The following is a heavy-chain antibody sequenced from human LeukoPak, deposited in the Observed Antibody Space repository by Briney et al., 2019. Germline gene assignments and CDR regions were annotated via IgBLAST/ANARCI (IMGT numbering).Heavy chain of an antibody. V-gene: IGHV1-18*01. J-gene: IGHJ5*02. CDR1: GYTFTSSG. CDR2: ISTSNGNT. Sequence: ASVKVSCKASGYTFTSSGITWVRQALRQGLEWMGWISTSNGNTNYAQKFQGRVSMTTDTSTSTAYMELRSLRSDDTAVYFCAKDLGYGDYVIWFDPWGQGTLVTVSS. D-gene: IGHD4-17*01. CDR3: AKDLGYGDYVIWFDP.